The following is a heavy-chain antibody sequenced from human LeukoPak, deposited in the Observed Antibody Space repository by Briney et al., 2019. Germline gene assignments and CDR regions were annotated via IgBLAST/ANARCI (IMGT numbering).Heavy chain of an antibody. CDR1: GFTFSSYA. D-gene: IGHD2-2*01. CDR2: ISYDGSNK. J-gene: IGHJ4*02. Sequence: GGSLRLSCAASGFTFSSYAMHWVRQAPGKGLEWVAVISYDGSNKYYADSVKGRFTISRDNSKNTLYLQMNSLRAGDTAVYYCARDLSSTSCLDYWGQGTLVIVSS. CDR3: ARDLSSTSCLDY. V-gene: IGHV3-30-3*01.